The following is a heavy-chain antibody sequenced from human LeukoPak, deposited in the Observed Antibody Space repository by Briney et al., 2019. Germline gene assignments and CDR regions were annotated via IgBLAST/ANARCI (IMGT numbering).Heavy chain of an antibody. CDR3: VTDRGDFDH. D-gene: IGHD5-24*01. Sequence: GGSLRLSCEAFGFRFSTGWMSWIRQGPGKGLEWVARIKTKSDGGAKDYAAAVKGRFTISRDDSKNTVYLQLSSLKSEDAGVYYCVTDRGDFDHWGQGTPVTVSS. V-gene: IGHV3-15*05. CDR1: GFRFSTGW. CDR2: IKTKSDGGAK. J-gene: IGHJ4*02.